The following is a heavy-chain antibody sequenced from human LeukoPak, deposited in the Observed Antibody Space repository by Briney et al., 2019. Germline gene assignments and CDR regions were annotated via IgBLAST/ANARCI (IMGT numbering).Heavy chain of an antibody. J-gene: IGHJ4*02. D-gene: IGHD3-10*01. CDR3: GSISGGASGDF. CDR2: ISYDGSNK. V-gene: IGHV3-30-3*01. Sequence: GRSLRLSCAASGFTFSSYTLHWVRQGPGKGLEWVAVISYDGSNKYYADSVRGRFTISRDNSKNTLYLQMNSLRAEDTAVYYCGSISGGASGDFWGQGTLVTVSS. CDR1: GFTFSSYT.